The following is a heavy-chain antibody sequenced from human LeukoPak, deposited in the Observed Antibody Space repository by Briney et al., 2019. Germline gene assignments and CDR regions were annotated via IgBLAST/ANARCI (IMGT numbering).Heavy chain of an antibody. J-gene: IGHJ4*02. D-gene: IGHD3-3*01. CDR3: AKSTPGRDGYYAVAY. CDR2: ISGSGGST. CDR1: GFTFSGYA. V-gene: IGHV3-23*01. Sequence: GGSLRLSCAGSGFTFSGYAMSWVRQAPGKGLEWVSAISGSGGSTYYADSVKGRFNVSRDNSKNTLYLQMNSLRAEDTAVSYCAKSTPGRDGYYAVAYWGQGTLVTVPS.